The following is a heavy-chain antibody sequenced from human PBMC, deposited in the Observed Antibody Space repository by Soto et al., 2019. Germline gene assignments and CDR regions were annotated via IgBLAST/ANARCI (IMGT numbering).Heavy chain of an antibody. Sequence: EVQLVESGGGLVQPGGSLKLSCAASGFTFSGSAMHWVRQASGKGLEWVGRIRSKVNTYAPEYAASGKGRFTMSRDDSTNTAYLEMHSLKTEDTAVYYGTGHRFDYWGKGTLVTLSS. J-gene: IGHJ4*02. CDR1: GFTFSGSA. CDR2: IRSKVNTYAP. CDR3: TGHRFDY. V-gene: IGHV3-73*01.